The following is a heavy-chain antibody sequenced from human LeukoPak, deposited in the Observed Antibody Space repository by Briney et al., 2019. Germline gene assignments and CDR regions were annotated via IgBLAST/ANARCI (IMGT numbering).Heavy chain of an antibody. V-gene: IGHV1-69*04. CDR1: GGTFSSYA. J-gene: IGHJ4*02. CDR3: ARGGSYSDRTDY. CDR2: IIPILGIA. Sequence: SVKVSCKASGGTFSSYAISWVRQAPGQGLEWMGRIIPILGIANYAQKFQGRVTITADKSTSTAYMELSSLRSEDTAVYYCARGGSYSDRTDYWGQGTLVTVSS. D-gene: IGHD1-26*01.